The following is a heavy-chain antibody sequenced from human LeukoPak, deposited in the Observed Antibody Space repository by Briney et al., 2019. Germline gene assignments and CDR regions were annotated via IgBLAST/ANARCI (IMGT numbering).Heavy chain of an antibody. CDR2: IYYSGST. V-gene: IGHV4-39*07. D-gene: IGHD6-13*01. Sequence: SETLSLTCTVSGGSISSSSYYWGWIRQPPGKGLEWIGSIYYSGSTYYNPSLKSRVTISVDTSKNQFSLKLSSVTAADTAVYYCARAFYHVIAAAGSIDYYYYYMDVWGKGTTVAVSS. J-gene: IGHJ6*03. CDR1: GGSISSSSYY. CDR3: ARAFYHVIAAAGSIDYYYYYMDV.